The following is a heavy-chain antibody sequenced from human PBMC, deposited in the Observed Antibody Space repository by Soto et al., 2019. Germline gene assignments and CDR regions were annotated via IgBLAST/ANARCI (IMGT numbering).Heavy chain of an antibody. J-gene: IGHJ4*02. D-gene: IGHD3-3*01. Sequence: SETLSLTCAVYGGSFSGYYWSWIRQPPGKGLEWIGEINHSGSTNYNPSLKSRVTISVDTSKNQFSLKLSSVTAADTAVYYCARRRPYYDFWSGYLFDYWGQGTLVTVSS. CDR2: INHSGST. CDR1: GGSFSGYY. V-gene: IGHV4-34*01. CDR3: ARRRPYYDFWSGYLFDY.